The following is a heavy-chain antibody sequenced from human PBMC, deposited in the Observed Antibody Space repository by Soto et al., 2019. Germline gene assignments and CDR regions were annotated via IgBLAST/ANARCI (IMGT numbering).Heavy chain of an antibody. Sequence: SETLSLTCTVSGGSVSGGSYYWSWIRQPPGKGLEWIGYIYYSGSTNYNPSLKSRVTISVDTSKNQFSLKLSSVTAADTAVYYCARAREGEGNGEGDYDILTGYYKSRRPFYGMDVWGQGTTVTVS. V-gene: IGHV4-61*01. D-gene: IGHD3-9*01. CDR2: IYYSGST. J-gene: IGHJ6*02. CDR1: GGSVSGGSYY. CDR3: ARAREGEGNGEGDYDILTGYYKSRRPFYGMDV.